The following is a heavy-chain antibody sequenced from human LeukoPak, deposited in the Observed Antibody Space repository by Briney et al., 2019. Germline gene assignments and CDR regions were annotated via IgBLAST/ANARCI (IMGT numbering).Heavy chain of an antibody. V-gene: IGHV3-48*04. Sequence: SGGSLRLSCAASGFTFSSYSMNWVRQAPGKGLEWVSYISSSSSTIYYADSVKGRFTISRDNAKNSLYLQMNSLRAEDTAVYYCARVASSLPYMLRGSWFHFDYWGQGTLVTVSS. CDR3: ARVASSLPYMLRGSWFHFDY. J-gene: IGHJ4*02. CDR2: ISSSSSTI. CDR1: GFTFSSYS. D-gene: IGHD2-8*01.